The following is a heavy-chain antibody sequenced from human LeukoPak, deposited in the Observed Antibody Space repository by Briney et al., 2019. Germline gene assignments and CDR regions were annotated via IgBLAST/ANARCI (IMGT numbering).Heavy chain of an antibody. CDR1: GYTFTSYG. CDR3: ARELVATISDC. D-gene: IGHD5-12*01. CDR2: ISAYNGNT. Sequence: ASVKVSCKASGYTFTSYGISWVRQAPGQGLEWMGWISAYNGNTNYAQKLQGRITMTTDTSTNTTYMELRSLRSDDTAVYYCARELVATISDCWGQGTLVTVSS. V-gene: IGHV1-18*01. J-gene: IGHJ4*02.